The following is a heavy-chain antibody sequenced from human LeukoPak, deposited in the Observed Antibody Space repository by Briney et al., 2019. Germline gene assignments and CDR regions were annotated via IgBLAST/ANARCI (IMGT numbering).Heavy chain of an antibody. Sequence: PGGSLRLSCAASGFTFSSYAMSWVRQAPGKGLEWVSFINTSDSSIYYADSVKGRFTISRDNAKNSLYLQMNSLRAEDTAVYYCATSMIHDYGGNSPYWYFDLWGRGTLVTVSS. D-gene: IGHD4-23*01. V-gene: IGHV3-21*05. CDR3: ATSMIHDYGGNSPYWYFDL. CDR1: GFTFSSYA. J-gene: IGHJ2*01. CDR2: INTSDSSI.